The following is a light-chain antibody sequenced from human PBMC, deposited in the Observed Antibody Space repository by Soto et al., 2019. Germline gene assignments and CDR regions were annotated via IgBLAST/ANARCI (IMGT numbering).Light chain of an antibody. CDR1: SSDVGSYNR. CDR3: LSYTSSNSYV. V-gene: IGLV2-18*02. Sequence: QSALTQPPSVSGSPGQSVTISCTGTSSDVGSYNRVSWYQQPPGTAPKLMIYEVSNRPSGVPDRFSGSKSGNTASLTISGLQAGDDADYYCLSYTSSNSYVFVTGTKVTVL. CDR2: EVS. J-gene: IGLJ1*01.